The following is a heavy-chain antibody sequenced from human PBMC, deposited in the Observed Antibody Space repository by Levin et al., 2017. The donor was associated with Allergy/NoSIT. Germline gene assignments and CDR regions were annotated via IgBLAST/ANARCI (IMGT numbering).Heavy chain of an antibody. CDR3: ARGFCISTSCYAGDYGLDG. CDR1: GGSVISDSYY. J-gene: IGHJ6*02. Sequence: SETLSLTCTVSGGSVISDSYYWSWIRQPPGKGLEWIGYIYYSGSTKYNPSLKSRVTMSVDTSKNQFSLKLNSVTAADTAAYYCARGFCISTSCYAGDYGLDGWGQGTTVTVSS. CDR2: IYYSGST. D-gene: IGHD2-2*01. V-gene: IGHV4-61*01.